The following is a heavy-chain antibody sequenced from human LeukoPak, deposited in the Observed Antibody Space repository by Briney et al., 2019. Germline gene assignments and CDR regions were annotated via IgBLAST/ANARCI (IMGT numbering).Heavy chain of an antibody. CDR1: GGSISGFY. D-gene: IGHD3-3*01. Sequence: PSETLSLTCSVSGGSISGFYWSWIRQPPGKALEWIGNLYYSGSTNYNPSLKSRVTMSVATSKNQFSLNLTSVTAADTAVYYCARFDYTNSNFGYWGQGTLVTVSS. CDR3: ARFDYTNSNFGY. V-gene: IGHV4-59*01. CDR2: LYYSGST. J-gene: IGHJ4*02.